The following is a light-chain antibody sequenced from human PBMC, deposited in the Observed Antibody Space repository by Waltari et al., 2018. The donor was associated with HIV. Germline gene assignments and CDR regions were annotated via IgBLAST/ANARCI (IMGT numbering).Light chain of an antibody. Sequence: QSVLTQPPSASETPGQRVTISCSGSSSNIGSNYVYWYQHLPGTAPKLLISRNNQLPSGVPDRFSGSKSGTSASLAISGLRSEDEADYYCAAWGDSLTSFVFGTGTKVTVL. CDR2: RNN. CDR1: SSNIGSNY. CDR3: AAWGDSLTSFV. J-gene: IGLJ1*01. V-gene: IGLV1-47*01.